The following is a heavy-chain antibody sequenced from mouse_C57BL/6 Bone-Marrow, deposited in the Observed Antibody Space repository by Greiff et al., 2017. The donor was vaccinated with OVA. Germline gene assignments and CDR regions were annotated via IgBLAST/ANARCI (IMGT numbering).Heavy chain of an antibody. V-gene: IGHV1-7*01. CDR2: INPSSGYP. Sequence: QVQLKQSGAELAKPGASVKLSCKASGYTFTSYWMHWVKQRPGQGLEWIGYINPSSGYPKYNQKFKDKATLTADKSSSTAYMQLSSLTYEDSAVYYCARGHWDGGYAMDYWGQGTSVTVSS. CDR3: ARGHWDGGYAMDY. D-gene: IGHD4-1*01. CDR1: GYTFTSYW. J-gene: IGHJ4*01.